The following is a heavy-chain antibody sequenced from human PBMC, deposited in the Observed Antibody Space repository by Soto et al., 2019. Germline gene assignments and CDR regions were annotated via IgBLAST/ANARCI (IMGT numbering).Heavy chain of an antibody. CDR2: ISSSSSYI. J-gene: IGHJ4*02. D-gene: IGHD2-15*01. CDR1: GFTFSSYS. V-gene: IGHV3-21*01. Sequence: EVQLVESGGGLVKPGGSLRLSCAASGFTFSSYSMNWVRQAPGKGLEWVSSISSSSSYIYYADSVKGRFTISRDNAKNSLYLQINSLRAEDTAVYYCARVGGYCSGGGCSYYFDYWGQGTLVTVSS. CDR3: ARVGGYCSGGGCSYYFDY.